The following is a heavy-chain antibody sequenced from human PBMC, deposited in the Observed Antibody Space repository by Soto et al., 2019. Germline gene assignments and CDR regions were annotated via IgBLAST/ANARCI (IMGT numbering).Heavy chain of an antibody. V-gene: IGHV3-48*02. CDR1: GFTFSSYS. Sequence: SLRLSCAASGFTFSSYSMNWVRQAPGKGLEWVSYISSSSSTIYYADSVKGRFTISRDNAKNSLYLQMNSLRDEDTAVYYCARDNRGCSGSSSFDYWGQGTLVTVSS. D-gene: IGHD6-6*01. J-gene: IGHJ4*02. CDR2: ISSSSSTI. CDR3: ARDNRGCSGSSSFDY.